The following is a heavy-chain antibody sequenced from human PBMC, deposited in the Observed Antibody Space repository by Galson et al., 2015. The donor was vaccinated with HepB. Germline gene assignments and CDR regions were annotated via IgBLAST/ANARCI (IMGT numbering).Heavy chain of an antibody. V-gene: IGHV3-23*01. Sequence: SLRLSCAASGFTFSSYAMSWVRQAPGKGLEWVSAISGSGGSTYYADSVKGRFTISRDNSKNTLYLQMNSLRAEDTAVYYCAKDVAGIAVATSLFDYWGQGTLVTVSS. CDR2: ISGSGGST. CDR3: AKDVAGIAVATSLFDY. J-gene: IGHJ4*02. CDR1: GFTFSSYA. D-gene: IGHD6-19*01.